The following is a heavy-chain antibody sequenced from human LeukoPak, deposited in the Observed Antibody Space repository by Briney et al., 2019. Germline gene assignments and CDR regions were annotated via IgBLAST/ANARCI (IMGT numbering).Heavy chain of an antibody. V-gene: IGHV1-69*04. CDR2: IIPILGIA. CDR3: ARGRMHGDYDH. D-gene: IGHD4-17*01. CDR1: GGTFSSYA. J-gene: IGHJ4*02. Sequence: ASVKVSCKASGGTFSSYAISWVRQAPGQGLEWMGRIIPILGIANYAQKFQGRVTITADKSTSTAYMELSSLRSEDTAVYYCARGRMHGDYDHWGQGTLVTVSP.